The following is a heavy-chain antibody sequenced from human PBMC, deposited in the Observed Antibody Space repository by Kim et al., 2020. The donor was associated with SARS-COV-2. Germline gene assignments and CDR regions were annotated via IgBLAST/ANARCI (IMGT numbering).Heavy chain of an antibody. V-gene: IGHV4-34*01. J-gene: IGHJ4*02. CDR1: GGSFSGYY. D-gene: IGHD4-17*01. Sequence: SETLSLTCAVYGGSFSGYYWSWIRQPPGKGLEWIGEINHSGSTNYNPSLKSRVTISVDTSKNQFSLKLSSVTAADTAVYYCARGRNDYGDYNEVGYWGQGTLVTVSS. CDR2: INHSGST. CDR3: ARGRNDYGDYNEVGY.